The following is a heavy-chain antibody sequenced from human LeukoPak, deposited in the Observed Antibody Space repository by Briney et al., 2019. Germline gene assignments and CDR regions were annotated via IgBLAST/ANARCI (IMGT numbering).Heavy chain of an antibody. CDR2: ISGSGGST. Sequence: GGSLRLSCAASGFTFSSYGMHWVRQAPGKGLEWVSAISGSGGSTFYADSVKGRFTISRDNSKNTLYLQMNSLRAEDTAVYYCAKKTTGTTYYFDYWGQGTLVTVSS. V-gene: IGHV3-23*01. J-gene: IGHJ4*02. CDR1: GFTFSSYG. D-gene: IGHD1-1*01. CDR3: AKKTTGTTYYFDY.